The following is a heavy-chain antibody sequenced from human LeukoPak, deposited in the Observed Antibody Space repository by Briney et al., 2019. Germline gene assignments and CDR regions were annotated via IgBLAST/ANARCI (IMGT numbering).Heavy chain of an antibody. CDR1: GVSHSTGTVG. D-gene: IGHD2-8*01. J-gene: IGHJ3*02. V-gene: IGHV2-5*02. CDR2: IYWDDDK. CDR3: AHSVYDAFDI. Sequence: ESGPTLVKPTQTLTLHCTLPGVSHSTGTVGVGWIRQPPGKALEWLALIYWDDDKRYSPPLKSRLTITKDTSKNQVVLTMTNMDPVDTATYYCAHSVYDAFDIWGQGTMVTVSS.